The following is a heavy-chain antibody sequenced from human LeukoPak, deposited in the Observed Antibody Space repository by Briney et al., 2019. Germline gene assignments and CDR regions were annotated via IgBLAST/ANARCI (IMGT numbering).Heavy chain of an antibody. Sequence: GGTLRLSCAASGFTFSSYALSWVRQAPGNGLERVSAISGCGGSTYYADYVKGRFTISTDNTKNTLYLQMNSLRAEDTAVYYCAKDPGYCSSTSCAPGWVLDYWGQGTLVTVSS. CDR3: AKDPGYCSSTSCAPGWVLDY. J-gene: IGHJ4*02. D-gene: IGHD2-2*01. V-gene: IGHV3-23*01. CDR1: GFTFSSYA. CDR2: ISGCGGST.